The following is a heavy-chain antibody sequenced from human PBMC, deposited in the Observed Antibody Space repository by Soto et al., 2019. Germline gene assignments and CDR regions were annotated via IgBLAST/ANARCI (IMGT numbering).Heavy chain of an antibody. Sequence: KASETLSLTCTVSGGPLSSYYWTWIRQPPGKGQKKIGYVYYSGNTNYNPSLRGRITISVDKSNNQFSLTLKYETAADTAVYYCATLPPRIEVTVLPIPTWGQGTLVTVSS. V-gene: IGHV4-59*12. J-gene: IGHJ5*02. CDR1: GGPLSSYY. CDR2: VYYSGNT. D-gene: IGHD2-15*01. CDR3: ATLPPRIEVTVLPIPT.